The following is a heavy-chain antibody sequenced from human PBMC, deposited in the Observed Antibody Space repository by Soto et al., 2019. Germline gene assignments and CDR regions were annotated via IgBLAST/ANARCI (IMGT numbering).Heavy chain of an antibody. D-gene: IGHD6-6*01. CDR3: AKSDLSSSSSFDY. CDR2: ISGSGGST. J-gene: IGHJ4*02. Sequence: VGSLRLSCAASGFTFSSYAMSWVRQAPGKGLEWVSAISGSGGSTYYADSVKGRFTISRDNSKNTLYLQMNSLRAEDTAVYYCAKSDLSSSSSFDYWGQGTLVTVSS. V-gene: IGHV3-23*01. CDR1: GFTFSSYA.